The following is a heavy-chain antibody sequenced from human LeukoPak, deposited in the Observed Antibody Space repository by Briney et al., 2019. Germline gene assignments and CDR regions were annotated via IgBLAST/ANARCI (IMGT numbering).Heavy chain of an antibody. V-gene: IGHV3-30*04. D-gene: IGHD3-9*01. CDR3: AREDDILTGPFDY. J-gene: IGHJ4*02. Sequence: GRSLRLSCAASGFTFSSYAMHWVRQAPGKGLEWVAVISYDGSSKYYADSVKGRFTISRDNSKNTLYLQMNSLRVEDTAVYYCAREDDILTGPFDYWGQGTLVTVSS. CDR2: ISYDGSSK. CDR1: GFTFSSYA.